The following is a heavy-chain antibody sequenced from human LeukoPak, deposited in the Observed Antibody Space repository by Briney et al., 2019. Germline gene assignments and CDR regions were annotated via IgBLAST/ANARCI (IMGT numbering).Heavy chain of an antibody. D-gene: IGHD6-13*01. CDR3: ARDNSGLAAAGPGWFDP. CDR1: GYTFTSYG. CDR2: ISAYNGNT. J-gene: IGHJ5*02. V-gene: IGHV1-18*01. Sequence: ASVKVSCKASGYTFTSYGISWVRQAPGQGLEWMGWISAYNGNTNYAQKLQGRVTMTTDTSTSTAYMELRSLRFDDTAVYYCARDNSGLAAAGPGWFDPWGQGTLVTVSS.